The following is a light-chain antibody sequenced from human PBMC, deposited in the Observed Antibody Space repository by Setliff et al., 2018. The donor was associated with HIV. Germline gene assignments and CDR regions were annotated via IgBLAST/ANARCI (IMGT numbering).Light chain of an antibody. CDR1: SSNIGAGYD. Sequence: QSALTQPPSVSGAPGQRVTISCTGSSSNIGAGYDVPWYQQLPGTAPKILIYGNSNRPSGVPDRFSGSKSGTPASLAITGLQAEDEADYYCQSYDSSLSGSYVFGTGTKVTVL. CDR3: QSYDSSLSGSYV. V-gene: IGLV1-40*01. CDR2: GNS. J-gene: IGLJ1*01.